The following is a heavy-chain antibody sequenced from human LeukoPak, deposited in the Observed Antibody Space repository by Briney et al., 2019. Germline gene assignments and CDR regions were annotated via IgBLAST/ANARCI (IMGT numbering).Heavy chain of an antibody. V-gene: IGHV4-38-2*01. CDR3: ARHPDPVIAAAGTLFDY. CDR1: GYSISSGYY. Sequence: PSETLSLTCAVSGYSISSGYYWGWIRQPPGKGLEWIGSIYHSGSTYYNPSLKSRVTISVDTSKNQFSLKLSSVTAADTAVYYCARHPDPVIAAAGTLFDYWGQGTLVTVSS. CDR2: IYHSGST. J-gene: IGHJ4*02. D-gene: IGHD6-13*01.